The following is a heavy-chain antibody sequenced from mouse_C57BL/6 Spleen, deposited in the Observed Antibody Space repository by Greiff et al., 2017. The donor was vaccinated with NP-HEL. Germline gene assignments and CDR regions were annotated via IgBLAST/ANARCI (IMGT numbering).Heavy chain of an antibody. V-gene: IGHV5-17*01. CDR1: GFTFSDYG. CDR3: ARNGYYAMDY. CDR2: ISSGSSTS. J-gene: IGHJ4*01. Sequence: EVQLVESGGGLVKPGGSLKLSCAASGFTFSDYGMHWVRQAPEKGLEWVAYISSGSSTSYYADTVKGRFTISRDNAKNTLFLQMTSLRSEDTAMYYCARNGYYAMDYWGQGTSVTVSS.